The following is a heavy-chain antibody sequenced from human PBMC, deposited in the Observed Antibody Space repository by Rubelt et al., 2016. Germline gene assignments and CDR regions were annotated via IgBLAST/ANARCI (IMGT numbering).Heavy chain of an antibody. CDR2: IKQDGRDK. Sequence: EVQLVESGGGLVKPGGSLRPSCAASGFTFSYYSMNWVRQAPGKGLEWVANIKQDGRDKNYVDSVKGGFTISSDNAKNSLYLQMNRLSAEETAVYYCARSTGWYPDYWGQGTLVTVSS. V-gene: IGHV3-7*01. CDR1: GFTFSYYS. J-gene: IGHJ4*02. CDR3: ARSTGWYPDY. D-gene: IGHD6-19*01.